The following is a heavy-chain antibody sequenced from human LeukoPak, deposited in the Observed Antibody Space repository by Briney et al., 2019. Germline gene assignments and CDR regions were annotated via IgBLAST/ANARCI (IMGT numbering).Heavy chain of an antibody. V-gene: IGHV4-4*07. CDR3: ARLLYHDYGDPRDC. D-gene: IGHD4-17*01. CDR2: IYTSGST. J-gene: IGHJ4*02. Sequence: SETLSLTCTVYGGSLSSYYWSWVRQPAGKELEWIGRIYTSGSTNYNPSLKSRVTMSVDTSKNQFSLKLSSVTAADTAVYYCARLLYHDYGDPRDCWGQGTLVTVSS. CDR1: GGSLSSYY.